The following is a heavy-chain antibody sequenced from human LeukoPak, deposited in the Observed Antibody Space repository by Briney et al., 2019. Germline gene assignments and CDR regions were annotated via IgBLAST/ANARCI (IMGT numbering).Heavy chain of an antibody. J-gene: IGHJ4*02. Sequence: SETLSLTCTVSGGSISGYYWSWIRQPPGKGLEWIGYIYYSGSTNYNLSLKSRVTISVDTSKNQFSLKLSSVTAADTAVYYCARLGENSSGYIIDYWGQGTLVTVSS. CDR2: IYYSGST. V-gene: IGHV4-59*01. CDR1: GGSISGYY. D-gene: IGHD3-22*01. CDR3: ARLGENSSGYIIDY.